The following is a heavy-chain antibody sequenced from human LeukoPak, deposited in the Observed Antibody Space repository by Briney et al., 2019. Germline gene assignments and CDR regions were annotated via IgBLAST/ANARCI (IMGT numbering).Heavy chain of an antibody. CDR1: GFTFDDYG. J-gene: IGHJ4*02. V-gene: IGHV3-20*04. CDR2: INWNGGST. CDR3: ARVDRGQWLVRGVFDY. D-gene: IGHD6-19*01. Sequence: GGSLRLSCAASGFTFDDYGMTWVRQAPGKGLEGVSGINWNGGSTGYADSVKGRFTISRDNAKNSLYLQMNSLRAEDTAFYYCARVDRGQWLVRGVFDYWGQGTLVTVSS.